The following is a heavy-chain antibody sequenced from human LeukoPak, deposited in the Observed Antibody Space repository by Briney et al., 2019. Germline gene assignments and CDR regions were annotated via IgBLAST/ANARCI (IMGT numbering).Heavy chain of an antibody. D-gene: IGHD3-10*01. J-gene: IGHJ4*02. CDR3: ARDKKSGESSEIDY. CDR1: GFTFSNYW. Sequence: GGSLRLSCAASGFTFSNYWVHWVRQAPGKGLVWVSRINHDGSTTKYADSVKGRFTVSRDNAKNTLNLQMNSLRAEDTAVYYCARDKKSGESSEIDYWGQGTLVTVSS. V-gene: IGHV3-74*03. CDR2: INHDGSTT.